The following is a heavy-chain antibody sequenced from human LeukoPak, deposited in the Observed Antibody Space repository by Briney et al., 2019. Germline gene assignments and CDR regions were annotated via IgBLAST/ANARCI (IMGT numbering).Heavy chain of an antibody. Sequence: GGSLRLSCAASGFTFSSYGMSWVRQAPGKGLEWVSAISGSGGSTYYADSVKGRFTISRDISKNMVYLQMNSVRSEDTAVYFCAGGGSGWSIAQWGQGTLVTVSS. CDR3: AGGGSGWSIAQ. V-gene: IGHV3-23*01. CDR1: GFTFSSYG. CDR2: ISGSGGST. J-gene: IGHJ4*02. D-gene: IGHD6-19*01.